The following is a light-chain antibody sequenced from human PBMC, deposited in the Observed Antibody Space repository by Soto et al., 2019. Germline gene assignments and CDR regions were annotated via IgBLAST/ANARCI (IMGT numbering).Light chain of an antibody. CDR3: CSYAGSVV. J-gene: IGLJ2*01. CDR1: SSDVGGYNS. V-gene: IGLV2-11*01. CDR2: DVS. Sequence: QSALTQPRSVSGSPGQSVTISCTGSSSDVGGYNSVSWYQQHPGKAPKLMISDVSERPSGVPDRYSGSKSDNTASLTISGLQAEDEADYYCCSYAGSVVFGGGTKLTVL.